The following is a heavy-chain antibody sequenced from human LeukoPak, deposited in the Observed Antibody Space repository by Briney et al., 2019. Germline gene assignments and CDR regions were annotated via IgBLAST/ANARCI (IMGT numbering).Heavy chain of an antibody. CDR3: ARRVSSGNFDY. D-gene: IGHD6-19*01. J-gene: IGHJ4*02. V-gene: IGHV4-39*01. CDR1: GDSISNMNYN. Sequence: PSETLSLTCTVSGDSISNMNYNWAWIRQPPGKGLEWIGTIYYSGGTYYNPSLKSRVTISVDTSKNQFSLNLTSVTAADTAVYYCARRVSSGNFDYWGQGGLVTVSS. CDR2: IYYSGGT.